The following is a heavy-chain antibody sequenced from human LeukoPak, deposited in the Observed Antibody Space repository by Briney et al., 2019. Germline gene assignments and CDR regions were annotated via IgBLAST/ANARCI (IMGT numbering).Heavy chain of an antibody. V-gene: IGHV3-23*01. CDR1: GFSFGNYA. CDR2: LSGSGDTT. D-gene: IGHD3-16*01. J-gene: IGHJ4*02. Sequence: GGSLRLSCAASGFSFGNYAMSWVRQAPGKGLEWVSSLSGSGDTTYYANAVKGRFTISRDNSKNTLYLHMNSLRAEDTAVYYCTKKVGNSAYNPMNYWGQGTQVTVSS. CDR3: TKKVGNSAYNPMNY.